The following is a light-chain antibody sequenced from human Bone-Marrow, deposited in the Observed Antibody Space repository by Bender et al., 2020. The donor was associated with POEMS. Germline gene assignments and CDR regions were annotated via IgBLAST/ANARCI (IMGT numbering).Light chain of an antibody. J-gene: IGLJ3*02. V-gene: IGLV1-40*01. CDR1: SSNIGAGSD. CDR3: QSYDNSLGGWV. CDR2: GYN. Sequence: QSVLTQPPSVSGAPGQTVTISCTGSSSNIGAGSDVHWYQQLPGSAPKLLIYGYNNRPSGVPDRFSGSKSGTSASLAITGLQAEDEGDYYCQSYDNSLGGWVFGGGTKLTVL.